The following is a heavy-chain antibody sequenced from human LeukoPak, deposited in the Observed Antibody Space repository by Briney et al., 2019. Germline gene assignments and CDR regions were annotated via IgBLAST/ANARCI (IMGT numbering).Heavy chain of an antibody. J-gene: IGHJ4*02. CDR2: IKQDGSEK. Sequence: GGSPRLSCAASGFTFSSYWMSWVRQAPGKGLEWVANIKQDGSEKYYVDSVKGRFTISRDNAKNSLYLQMNSLRAEDTAVYYCAKDFYDSSGSRYDYWGQGTLVTVSS. D-gene: IGHD3-22*01. CDR3: AKDFYDSSGSRYDY. V-gene: IGHV3-7*03. CDR1: GFTFSSYW.